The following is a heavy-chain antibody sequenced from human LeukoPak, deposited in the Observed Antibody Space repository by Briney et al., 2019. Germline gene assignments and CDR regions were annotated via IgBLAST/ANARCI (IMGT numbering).Heavy chain of an antibody. Sequence: ASVKVSCKASGYTFTSYAMHWVRQAPGQRLEWMGWINAGNGNTKYSQKFQGRVTITRDTSASTAYMELSSLRSEDTAVYYCAGDPLGSSRPYYFDYWGQGTLVTVSS. CDR3: AGDPLGSSRPYYFDY. D-gene: IGHD6-13*01. CDR1: GYTFTSYA. CDR2: INAGNGNT. V-gene: IGHV1-3*01. J-gene: IGHJ4*02.